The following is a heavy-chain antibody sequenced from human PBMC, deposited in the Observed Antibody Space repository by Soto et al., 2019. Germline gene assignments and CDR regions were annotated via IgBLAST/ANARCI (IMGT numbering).Heavy chain of an antibody. CDR1: GGTFSSYA. CDR3: ATPATYSDSKVTPPDAFDI. Sequence: SVKVSCKASGGTFSSYAISWVRQAPGQGLEWMGGIIPIFGTANYAQKFQGRVTITADESTSTAYMELSSLRSEDTAVYYCATPATYSDSKVTPPDAFDIWGQGTMVTVSS. J-gene: IGHJ3*02. D-gene: IGHD3-22*01. V-gene: IGHV1-69*13. CDR2: IIPIFGTA.